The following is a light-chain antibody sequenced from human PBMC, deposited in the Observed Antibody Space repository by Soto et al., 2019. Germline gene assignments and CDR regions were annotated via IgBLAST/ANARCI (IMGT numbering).Light chain of an antibody. Sequence: DIQMTQSPSSLSASVGDRVTITCRASQTISSYLNWYQQKPRKAPKLLIYAASSLQSGVPSRFSGSGSGTDFNLTISSLQPEDFATYYCQQSHGIPYTFGQGTKLEIK. V-gene: IGKV1-39*01. CDR2: AAS. CDR1: QTISSY. J-gene: IGKJ2*01. CDR3: QQSHGIPYT.